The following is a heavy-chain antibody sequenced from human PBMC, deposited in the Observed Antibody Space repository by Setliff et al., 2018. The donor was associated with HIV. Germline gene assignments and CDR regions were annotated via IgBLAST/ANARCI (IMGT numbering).Heavy chain of an antibody. D-gene: IGHD1-1*01. CDR3: ARGASKELDY. Sequence: SETLSLTCTVSGDSISSDFYWGWIRQPPGKGLEWIGSIYHSGNTYYMPSLQSRVTISVAMSKNQFSLNLNSVTAADTAVYYCARGASKELDYWGQGTLVTVSS. V-gene: IGHV4-38-2*02. CDR2: IYHSGNT. J-gene: IGHJ4*02. CDR1: GDSISSDFY.